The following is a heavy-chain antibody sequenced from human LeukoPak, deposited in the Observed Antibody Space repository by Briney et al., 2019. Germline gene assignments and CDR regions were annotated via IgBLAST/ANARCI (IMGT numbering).Heavy chain of an antibody. CDR3: AAAMATHYFDY. D-gene: IGHD5-24*01. CDR2: ISYDGSNK. Sequence: GRSLRLSCAASGFTFSSYGTHWVRQAPGKGLEWVAVISYDGSNKYYADSVKGRFTISRDNSKNTLYLQMNSLRAEDTAVYYCAAAMATHYFDYWGQGTLVTVSS. V-gene: IGHV3-30*03. J-gene: IGHJ4*02. CDR1: GFTFSSYG.